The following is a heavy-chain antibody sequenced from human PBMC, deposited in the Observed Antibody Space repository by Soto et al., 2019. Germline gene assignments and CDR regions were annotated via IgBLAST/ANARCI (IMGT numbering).Heavy chain of an antibody. CDR1: GFTFSSYA. CDR3: AKREGYCSGGSCHDAFDI. V-gene: IGHV3-23*01. Sequence: GGSLRLSCAASGFTFSSYAMSWVRQAPGKGLEWVSAISGSGGSTYYADSVKGRFTISRDNSKNTLYLQMNSLRAEDTAVYYCAKREGYCSGGSCHDAFDIWGQGTMVTVSS. CDR2: ISGSGGST. D-gene: IGHD2-15*01. J-gene: IGHJ3*02.